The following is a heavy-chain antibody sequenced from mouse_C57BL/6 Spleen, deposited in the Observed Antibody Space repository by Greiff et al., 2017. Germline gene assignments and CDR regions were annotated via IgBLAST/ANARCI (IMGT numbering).Heavy chain of an antibody. CDR2: INYDGSST. V-gene: IGHV5-16*01. Sequence: EVKLMESEGGLGQPGSSMKLSCTASGFTFSDYYMAWVRQVPEKGLEWVANINYDGSSTYYLDSLKSRFIISRDNAKNILYLQMSSLKSEDTATYYCARDRGYYGSSYGYFDVWGTGTTVTVSS. CDR1: GFTFSDYY. CDR3: ARDRGYYGSSYGYFDV. D-gene: IGHD1-1*01. J-gene: IGHJ1*03.